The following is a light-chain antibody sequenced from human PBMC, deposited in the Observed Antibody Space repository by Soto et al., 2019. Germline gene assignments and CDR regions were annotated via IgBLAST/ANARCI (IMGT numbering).Light chain of an antibody. J-gene: IGKJ5*01. CDR1: QSISSY. CDR2: AAS. Sequence: DIQMTQSPSSLSASVGDRVTITFRASQSISSYLNWYPQKPGKAPKVLIYAASSLQSGVPSRFSGSGAGTDCTRTISSLQPEDVETDYCQQSYSFPITFGQGTRLEIK. V-gene: IGKV1-39*01. CDR3: QQSYSFPIT.